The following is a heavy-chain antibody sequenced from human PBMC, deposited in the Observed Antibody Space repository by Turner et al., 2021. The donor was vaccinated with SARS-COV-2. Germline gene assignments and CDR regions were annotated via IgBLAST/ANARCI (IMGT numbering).Heavy chain of an antibody. CDR2: IRPDGSDQ. Sequence: EVQLVSSGGALVQPGASLRLSCAASGFTFSTYWMAWVRNAPGKGLEWVAHIRPDGSDQYYVGSVKGRFTISIDNFENLLFLQMNRLRAEDTAVYYCARHGDYCFAHWGQGTLLTVSS. J-gene: IGHJ4*02. CDR3: ARHGDYCFAH. V-gene: IGHV3-7*01. CDR1: GFTFSTYW. D-gene: IGHD4-17*01.